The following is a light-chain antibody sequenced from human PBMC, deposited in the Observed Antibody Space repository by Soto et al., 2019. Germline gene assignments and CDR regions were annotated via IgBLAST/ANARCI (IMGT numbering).Light chain of an antibody. V-gene: IGKV3-20*01. CDR1: QSVSSSY. J-gene: IGKJ1*01. CDR2: GAS. CDR3: QQYDGLPWT. Sequence: EIVLTQSPGTLSLSPGQRATLSCRASQSVSSSYVAWYQLKPGQAPRLLIYGASNRATDIPDRFSGSGSGTDFTLTISRLEPEDFAVYFCQQYDGLPWTFGQGTKVDI.